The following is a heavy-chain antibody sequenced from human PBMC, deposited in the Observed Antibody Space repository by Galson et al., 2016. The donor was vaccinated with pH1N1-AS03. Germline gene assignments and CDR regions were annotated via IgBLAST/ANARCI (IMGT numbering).Heavy chain of an antibody. D-gene: IGHD3-16*02. CDR1: GFTFSSHG. Sequence: SLRLSCAASGFTFSSHGMHWVRQTPGKGLEWVAVIWRDGSEKYYADSVKGQFTISRDNSKNTLYLQMNSLRAEDTAVYYCARDRHYYDYIWGTYRYDWYFDLWGRGTLVTVSS. CDR3: ARDRHYYDYIWGTYRYDWYFDL. CDR2: IWRDGSEK. J-gene: IGHJ2*01. V-gene: IGHV3-33*01.